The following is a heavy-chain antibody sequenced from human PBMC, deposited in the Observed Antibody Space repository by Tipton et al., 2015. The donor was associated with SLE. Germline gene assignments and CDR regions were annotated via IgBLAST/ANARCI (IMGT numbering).Heavy chain of an antibody. CDR1: GGPITSSSYY. CDR3: ARRGSWPDFDY. V-gene: IGHV4-39*07. D-gene: IGHD6-13*01. J-gene: IGHJ4*02. Sequence: LRLSCTVSGGPITSSSYYWGWIRQPPGEGLEWIGSIYYSGSTYYNPGSTYYNPSLKSRVTLSVDTFKNQFSLKLSSVTAADTAMYYCARRGSWPDFDYWGQGTLVTVSS. CDR2: IYYSGSTYYNPGST.